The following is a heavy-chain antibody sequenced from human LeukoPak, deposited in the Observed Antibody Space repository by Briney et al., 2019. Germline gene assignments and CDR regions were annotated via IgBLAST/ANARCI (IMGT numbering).Heavy chain of an antibody. CDR3: ARAGSSGYLLDY. V-gene: IGHV4-59*01. J-gene: IGHJ4*02. Sequence: PSETLSLTCTVSGGSISSYYWSWIRQPPGKGLEWIGYIYYSGSTNYNPSLKSRVTISVDTSKNQFSLKLSSVTAADTAVYYCARAGSSGYLLDYLGQGTLVTVSS. CDR1: GGSISSYY. D-gene: IGHD3-22*01. CDR2: IYYSGST.